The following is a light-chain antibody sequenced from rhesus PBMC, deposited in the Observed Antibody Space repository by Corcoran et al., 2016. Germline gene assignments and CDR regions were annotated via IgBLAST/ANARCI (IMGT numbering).Light chain of an antibody. CDR1: EKVKNN. CDR2: YAN. V-gene: IGKV1-32*01. Sequence: DIQMTQSPSSLSASVGDRVTITCRASEKVKNNLNWYQQKQGKDPKILIYYANRLESGVPSRFSGSGSETEFTLTIRSLQPEDLATYYCQQYDSLIRTFGQGTKVEIK. J-gene: IGKJ1*01. CDR3: QQYDSLIRT.